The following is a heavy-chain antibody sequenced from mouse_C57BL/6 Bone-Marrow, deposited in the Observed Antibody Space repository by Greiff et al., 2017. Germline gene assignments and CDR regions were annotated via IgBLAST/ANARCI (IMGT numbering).Heavy chain of an antibody. J-gene: IGHJ2*01. V-gene: IGHV1-72*01. Sequence: QVQLQQPGAELVKPGASVKLSCKASGYTFTSYWMHWVTQRPGRGLEWIGRIDPNSGGTKYNEKFKSTATLTVDKPSSTAYMQSSSLTSEDAAVYYCAREGLTAQATDFDYWGQGTTLTVSS. CDR2: IDPNSGGT. CDR1: GYTFTSYW. D-gene: IGHD3-2*02. CDR3: AREGLTAQATDFDY.